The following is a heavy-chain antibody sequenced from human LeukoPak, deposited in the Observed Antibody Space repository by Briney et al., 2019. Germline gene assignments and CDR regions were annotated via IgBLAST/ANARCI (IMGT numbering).Heavy chain of an antibody. CDR2: ISAYNGNT. J-gene: IGHJ4*02. V-gene: IGHV1-18*01. D-gene: IGHD5-12*01. Sequence: ALVKVSCKASGYTFTSYGISWVRQAPGQGLEWMGWISAYNGNTNYAQKLQGRVTMTTDTSTSTAYMELRSLRSDDTAVYYCARDARPGGYGFPDYWGQGTLVTVSS. CDR3: ARDARPGGYGFPDY. CDR1: GYTFTSYG.